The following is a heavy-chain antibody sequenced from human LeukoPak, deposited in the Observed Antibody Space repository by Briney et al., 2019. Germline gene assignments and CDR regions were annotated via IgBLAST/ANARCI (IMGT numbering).Heavy chain of an antibody. V-gene: IGHV3-30*18. Sequence: GSLRLSCAASGFTFSNYGMHWVRQAPGKGLGWVAVISYDGSNKYYADSVKGRFIISRDNSKNTLYLQMNSLRAEDTAVYYCAKDYHNYYYYGMDVWGQGTTVTVSS. CDR1: GFTFSNYG. CDR3: AKDYHNYYYYGMDV. J-gene: IGHJ6*02. CDR2: ISYDGSNK. D-gene: IGHD3-16*02.